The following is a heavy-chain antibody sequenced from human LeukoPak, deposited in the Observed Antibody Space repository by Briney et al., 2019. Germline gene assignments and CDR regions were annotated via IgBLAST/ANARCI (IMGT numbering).Heavy chain of an antibody. V-gene: IGHV1-69*06. CDR1: GGTFSSYE. CDR2: TIPVFGTA. D-gene: IGHD2-2*01. J-gene: IGHJ4*02. Sequence: GASVKVSCKASGGTFSSYEISWVRQAPGQGLEWMGGTIPVFGTAKYAQKFQGRVTITADKSTSTAYMELSSLRSEDTAVYYCASGTTDIVVVPAILRNYYFDYWGQGTLVTVSS. CDR3: ASGTTDIVVVPAILRNYYFDY.